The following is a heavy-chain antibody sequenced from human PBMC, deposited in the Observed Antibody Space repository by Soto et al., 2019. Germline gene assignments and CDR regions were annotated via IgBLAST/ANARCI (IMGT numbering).Heavy chain of an antibody. CDR2: TNSDGSDT. D-gene: IGHD6-19*01. V-gene: IGHV3-74*01. Sequence: WGSLRLSGAASEFTFSGYWMYLVRQAPGKGLVWVSRTNSDGSDTSYADSVKGRFTISRDNAKNTLYLQMNSLRAEDTAVYYCARDRGWSLFDYWGQGTLVTVSS. CDR3: ARDRGWSLFDY. CDR1: EFTFSGYW. J-gene: IGHJ4*02.